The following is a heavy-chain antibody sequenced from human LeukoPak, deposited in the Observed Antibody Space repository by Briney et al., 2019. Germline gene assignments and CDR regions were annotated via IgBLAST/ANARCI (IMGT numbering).Heavy chain of an antibody. CDR1: GFTFSSYS. CDR2: ISSSSSYI. CDR3: ARGEMATPRDG. J-gene: IGHJ4*02. Sequence: PGGSLRLSCAASGFTFSSYSMNWVRQAPGKGLEWVSSISSSSSYIYYADSVKGRFTISRDNAKNSLYLQTNSLRAEDTAVYYCARGEMATPRDGWGQGTLVTVSS. V-gene: IGHV3-21*01. D-gene: IGHD5-24*01.